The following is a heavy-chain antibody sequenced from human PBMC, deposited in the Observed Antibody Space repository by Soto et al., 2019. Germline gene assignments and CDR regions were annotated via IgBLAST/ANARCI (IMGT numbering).Heavy chain of an antibody. V-gene: IGHV3-53*05. CDR1: GFTVSSNY. CDR2: IYSGGST. CDR3: ARGYCGGDCYYYYYGMDV. D-gene: IGHD2-21*02. J-gene: IGHJ6*02. Sequence: GGSLRLSCAASGFTVSSNYMSWVRQAPGKGLEWVSVIYSGGSTYYADSVKGRFTISRDNSKNTLYLQMNSLRSEDTAVYYCARGYCGGDCYYYYYGMDVWGQGTTVTVSS.